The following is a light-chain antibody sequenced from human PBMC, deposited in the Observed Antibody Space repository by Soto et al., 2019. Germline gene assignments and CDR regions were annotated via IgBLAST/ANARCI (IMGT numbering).Light chain of an antibody. Sequence: QSVLTQPPSASGTPGQRVTISCSGSSSNIGSNTVNWYQQLPGTAPKLLIYSNNQRPSVVPDRFSGSKSGTSASLAISGLQFEDEADYYCAAWDDSLNGPVFGTGTKVTVL. CDR3: AAWDDSLNGPV. V-gene: IGLV1-44*01. J-gene: IGLJ1*01. CDR1: SSNIGSNT. CDR2: SNN.